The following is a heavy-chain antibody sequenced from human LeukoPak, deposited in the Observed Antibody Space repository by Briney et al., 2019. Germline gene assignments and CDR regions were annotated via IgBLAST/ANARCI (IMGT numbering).Heavy chain of an antibody. CDR1: GGSFSGYY. Sequence: SETLSLTCAVSGGSFSGYYWSWIRQPPGKGLECIGEINHSGSTNYTPSLKSRDTISVDTSTNQFSPKLSSVTAADTAVYYCARGAITMVRGVIANPPWGKGTTVTVSS. J-gene: IGHJ6*04. D-gene: IGHD3-10*01. V-gene: IGHV4-34*01. CDR2: INHSGST. CDR3: ARGAITMVRGVIANPP.